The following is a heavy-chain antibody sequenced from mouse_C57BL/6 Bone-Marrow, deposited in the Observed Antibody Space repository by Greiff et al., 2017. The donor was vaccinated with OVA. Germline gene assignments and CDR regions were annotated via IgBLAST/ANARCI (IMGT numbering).Heavy chain of an antibody. CDR3: ARDDYDWFAD. Sequence: VQLQQPGAELVKPGASVKLSCKASGYTFTSYWMQWVKQRPGQGLERIGEIDPSDSYTNYNQKFKGKATLTVDTSSSPAYMQLSSLTSEDSAVYYCARDDYDWFADWGQGTLVTVSA. V-gene: IGHV1-50*01. CDR2: IDPSDSYT. CDR1: GYTFTSYW. J-gene: IGHJ3*01. D-gene: IGHD2-4*01.